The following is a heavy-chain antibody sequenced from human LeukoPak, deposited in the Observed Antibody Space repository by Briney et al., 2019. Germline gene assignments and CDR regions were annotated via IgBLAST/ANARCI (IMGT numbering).Heavy chain of an antibody. Sequence: GASVKVSCKASGYMFNIYGISWVRQAPGQGLEWMGWISAFNGNTNYARNFQDRVTMTTDTSTSTAYMELTSLRSDDTAVYYCARCPPSTGYDRFDTWGQGTLVTVSS. D-gene: IGHD5-12*01. CDR1: GYMFNIYG. J-gene: IGHJ4*02. CDR2: ISAFNGNT. CDR3: ARCPPSTGYDRFDT. V-gene: IGHV1-18*01.